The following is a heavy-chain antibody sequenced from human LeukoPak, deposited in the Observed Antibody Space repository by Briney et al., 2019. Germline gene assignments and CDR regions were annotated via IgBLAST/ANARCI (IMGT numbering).Heavy chain of an antibody. CDR1: GGSFSGYY. V-gene: IGHV4-34*01. Sequence: SETLSLTCAVYGGSFSGYYWSWIRQPPGKGLEWIGEINHSGSTNYNPSLKSRVTISVDTSKNQFSLNLSSVTAADTAVYYCARPHYDRPGYSFPPYGMDVWGQGTTVTVSS. J-gene: IGHJ6*02. CDR2: INHSGST. CDR3: ARPHYDRPGYSFPPYGMDV. D-gene: IGHD3-3*01.